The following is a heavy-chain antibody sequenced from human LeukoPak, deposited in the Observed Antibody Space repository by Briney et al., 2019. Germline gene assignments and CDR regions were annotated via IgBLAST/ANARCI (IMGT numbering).Heavy chain of an antibody. D-gene: IGHD2-2*01. CDR3: ARGYCSSTSCRIPFDY. Sequence: GESLKISCKGSGYSFTSYWIGWVRQMPGKGLEWMGIIYPGDSDTRYSPSFQGQVTISADKSISTAYLQWSSLKASDTAMYYCARGYCSSTSCRIPFDYWGQGTLVTVSS. CDR1: GYSFTSYW. V-gene: IGHV5-51*01. J-gene: IGHJ4*02. CDR2: IYPGDSDT.